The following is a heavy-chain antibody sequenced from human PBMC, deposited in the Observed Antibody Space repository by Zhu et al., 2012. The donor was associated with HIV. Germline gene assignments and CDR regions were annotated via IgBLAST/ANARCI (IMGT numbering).Heavy chain of an antibody. Sequence: QVQLQESGPGLVKPSETLSLTCSVSGDSMNNHFWSWIRQPPGKGLEWIGYIYYSGSTNYNPSFKSRLTISVDTSRNLFSLKLTSVTAADTAVYYCARDRRGFGDRYYFDSWSQGTLVSVSS. CDR3: ARDRRGFGDRYYFDS. D-gene: IGHD2-15*01. CDR1: GDSMNNHF. CDR2: IYYSGST. V-gene: IGHV4-59*11. J-gene: IGHJ4*02.